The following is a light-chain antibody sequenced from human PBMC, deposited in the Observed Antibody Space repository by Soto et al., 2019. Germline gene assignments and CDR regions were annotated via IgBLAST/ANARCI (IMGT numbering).Light chain of an antibody. V-gene: IGKV1-5*03. J-gene: IGKJ4*01. CDR1: QTISSW. CDR2: KAS. Sequence: DIQMTQTPSTLSASVGDRVTITCRASQTISSWLAWYQQKPGQAPKLLIYKASSLESAVPSRFSGSGSETEFALTISGLQPDDVASYYCQQYNSYPLTFGGGTKVDIK. CDR3: QQYNSYPLT.